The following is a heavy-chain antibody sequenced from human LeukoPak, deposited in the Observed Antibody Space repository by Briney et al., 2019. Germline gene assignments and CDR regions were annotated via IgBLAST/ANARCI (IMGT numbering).Heavy chain of an antibody. D-gene: IGHD6-19*01. V-gene: IGHV3-30*02. CDR3: AKDLWLDQIDAFDI. J-gene: IGHJ3*02. Sequence: GGSLRLSCAASGFTFSDYGMHWVRQAPGKGLEWVAFIRYDGSNKYYADSVKGRFTISRDNSKNTLYLQMNSLRAEDTAVYYCAKDLWLDQIDAFDIWGQGTMVTVSS. CDR2: IRYDGSNK. CDR1: GFTFSDYG.